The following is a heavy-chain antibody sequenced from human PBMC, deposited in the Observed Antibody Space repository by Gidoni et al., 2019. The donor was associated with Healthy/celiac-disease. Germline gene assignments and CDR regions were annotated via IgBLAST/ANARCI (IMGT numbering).Heavy chain of an antibody. CDR3: ARDRTGTGPFDY. V-gene: IGHV3-30*03. CDR2: ISYYVSNK. CDR1: GFTFSSYG. J-gene: IGHJ4*02. D-gene: IGHD3-10*01. Sequence: QGQLVESGGGVVQPGRSLRLSCEASGFTFSSYGMHWVRQAPGKGLEVGAVISYYVSNKYYADSVKGRFTISRDNFKNTLYLQMNSLRAEDTAVYYCARDRTGTGPFDYWGQGTQVTVTS.